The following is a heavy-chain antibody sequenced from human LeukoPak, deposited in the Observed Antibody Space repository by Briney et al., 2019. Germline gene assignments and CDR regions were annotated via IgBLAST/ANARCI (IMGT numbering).Heavy chain of an antibody. CDR1: GFTVSNNY. D-gene: IGHD3-16*01. CDR3: ASEGD. Sequence: PGGSLRLSCVVSGFTVSNNYMSWVRQAPGKGLEWVSVIYTAGETYYADSVKGRFTISRDTSKNTVYLQMNSLRGDDTAMYYCASEGDWGQGTLVTVSS. J-gene: IGHJ4*02. V-gene: IGHV3-66*02. CDR2: IYTAGET.